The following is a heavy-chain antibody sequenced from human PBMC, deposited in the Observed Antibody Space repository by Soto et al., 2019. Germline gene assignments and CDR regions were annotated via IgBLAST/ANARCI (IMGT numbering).Heavy chain of an antibody. V-gene: IGHV1-69*01. CDR1: GGTFSSYA. Sequence: QVQLVQSGAEVKKPGSSVKVSCKASGGTFSSYAISWVRQAPGQGLEWMGGIIPIFGTANYAQKFQGRVTITADGSTSTAYMELSSLRSEDTAVYYCARGRDIVVVVAATRGLDAFDIWGQGTMVTVSS. D-gene: IGHD2-15*01. J-gene: IGHJ3*02. CDR2: IIPIFGTA. CDR3: ARGRDIVVVVAATRGLDAFDI.